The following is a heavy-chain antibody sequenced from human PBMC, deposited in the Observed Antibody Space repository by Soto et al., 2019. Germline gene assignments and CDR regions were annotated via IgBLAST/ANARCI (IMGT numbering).Heavy chain of an antibody. J-gene: IGHJ6*02. D-gene: IGHD2-15*01. CDR2: ISYVGSNK. CDR1: GFTFSSYA. V-gene: IGHV3-30-3*01. CDR3: ARDPKGIGNGMDV. Sequence: PVGSLRLSCAASGFTFSSYAMHWVRQAPGKGLEWVAVISYVGSNKYYADSVKGRFTISRDNSKNTLYLQMNSLRAEDTAVYYCARDPKGIGNGMDVWGQGTTVTVSS.